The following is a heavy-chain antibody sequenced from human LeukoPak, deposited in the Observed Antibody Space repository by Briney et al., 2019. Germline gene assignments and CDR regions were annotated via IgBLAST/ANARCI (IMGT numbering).Heavy chain of an antibody. Sequence: GGSLRLSCAASGFTVSQYWMSWVRQAPGKGLEWVANINEDGGARYYVDSVEGRFAISRDNAKDSLYLQMNSLRAEDTAVYYCGSPILGGGHGDVWGQGTTVTVSS. CDR3: GSPILGGGHGDV. V-gene: IGHV3-7*05. CDR1: GFTVSQYW. CDR2: INEDGGAR. D-gene: IGHD2-15*01. J-gene: IGHJ6*02.